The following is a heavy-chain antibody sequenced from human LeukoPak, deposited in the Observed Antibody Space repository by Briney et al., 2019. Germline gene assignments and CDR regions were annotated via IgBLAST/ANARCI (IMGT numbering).Heavy chain of an antibody. J-gene: IGHJ4*02. D-gene: IGHD3-9*01. CDR3: AYGYFDWKPSRVY. Sequence: GGSLRLSCAASGFTFSSYAMSWVRQAPGKGLEWVSAISGSGGCTYYADSVKGRFTISRDNAKNSLYLQINSLGAEDTAVYYCAYGYFDWKPSRVYWGQGTLVTVSS. CDR2: ISGSGGCT. V-gene: IGHV3-23*01. CDR1: GFTFSSYA.